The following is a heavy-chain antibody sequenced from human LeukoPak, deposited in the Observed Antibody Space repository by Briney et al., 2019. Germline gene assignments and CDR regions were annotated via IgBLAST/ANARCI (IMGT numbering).Heavy chain of an antibody. J-gene: IGHJ6*03. V-gene: IGHV1-8*01. D-gene: IGHD2-2*01. CDR2: MNPNSGNT. Sequence: ASVKVSCKASGHTFTSYDINWVRQAAGQGLEWMGWMNPNSGNTGYAQKFQGRVTMTRNTSISTAYMELSSLRSEDTAVYYCARLEVPAAMRRNSYYYMDVWGKGTTVTISS. CDR3: ARLEVPAAMRRNSYYYMDV. CDR1: GHTFTSYD.